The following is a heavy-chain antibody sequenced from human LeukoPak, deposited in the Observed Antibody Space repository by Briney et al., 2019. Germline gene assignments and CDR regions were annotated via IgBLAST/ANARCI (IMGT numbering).Heavy chain of an antibody. CDR2: ISGSGDST. J-gene: IGHJ3*02. CDR3: AKDGKYSYGYKEAFDI. V-gene: IGHV3-23*01. D-gene: IGHD5-18*01. Sequence: GGTLRLSCAASGFTFSSYGMNWVRQAPGKGLEWVSSISGSGDSTDYADSVKGRFTISRDNSKNTLYLQMNSLRAEDTAVYYCAKDGKYSYGYKEAFDIWGQGTMVTVSS. CDR1: GFTFSSYG.